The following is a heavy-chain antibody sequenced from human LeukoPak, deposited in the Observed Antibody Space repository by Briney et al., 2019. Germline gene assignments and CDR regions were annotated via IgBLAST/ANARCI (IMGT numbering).Heavy chain of an antibody. V-gene: IGHV3-23*01. J-gene: IGHJ5*02. CDR2: ISGSGGST. CDR3: AKVADDYGDYDWFDP. D-gene: IGHD4-17*01. CDR1: GFTFSSYA. Sequence: GGSLRLSCAASGFTFSSYAMSWVRQAPGKGLEWVSAISGSGGSTYYADSVKGRLTISRANSKNTLYLQMNSLRAEDTAVYYCAKVADDYGDYDWFDPWGQGTLVTVSS.